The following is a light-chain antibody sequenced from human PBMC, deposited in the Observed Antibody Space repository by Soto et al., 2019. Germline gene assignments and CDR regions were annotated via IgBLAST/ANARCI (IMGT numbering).Light chain of an antibody. CDR2: LAS. CDR3: QQGYSFPYT. Sequence: DIQMTQPPSSVSASVGDRLTISCRASQGIANWLAWYLQRPGKAPKLLISLASTLESGVPSRFTGSGSGTDFTLTISSLQPEDFATYYCQQGYSFPYTFGQGTKVDIK. J-gene: IGKJ2*01. V-gene: IGKV1-12*01. CDR1: QGIANW.